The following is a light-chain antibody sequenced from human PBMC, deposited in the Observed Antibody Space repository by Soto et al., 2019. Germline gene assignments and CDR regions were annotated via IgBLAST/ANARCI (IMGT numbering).Light chain of an antibody. V-gene: IGKV1-9*01. J-gene: IGKJ3*01. Sequence: DIQLTQSPSFLSASVGDRVTITCRASQGISSYLAWYQQKPGKAPKLVIYAASTLQSGVPSRFSGSGSGTEFTLTISSLQPEDFATYYCQQLNSYPTFGPGTKVDIK. CDR2: AAS. CDR3: QQLNSYPT. CDR1: QGISSY.